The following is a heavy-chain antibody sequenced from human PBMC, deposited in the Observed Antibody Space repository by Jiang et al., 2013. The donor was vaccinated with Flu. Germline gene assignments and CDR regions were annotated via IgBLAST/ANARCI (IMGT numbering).Heavy chain of an antibody. CDR3: ARGRPLRGMDV. CDR2: IYYSGST. Sequence: SGSGLVKPSDTLSLTCTVSGDSISSYYWSWIRQPPGKGLEWIGYIYYSGSTNYNPSLKSRVTISVDTSKNQFSLKLSSVTAADTAVYYCARGRPLRGMDVWGKGSTVTVSS. J-gene: IGHJ6*04. D-gene: IGHD1-26*01. V-gene: IGHV4-59*07. CDR1: GDSISSYY.